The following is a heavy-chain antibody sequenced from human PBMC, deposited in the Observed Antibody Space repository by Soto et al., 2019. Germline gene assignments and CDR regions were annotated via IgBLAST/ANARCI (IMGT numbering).Heavy chain of an antibody. V-gene: IGHV1-3*01. CDR1: GYTFTSYA. CDR3: ARTRPPSRYYYDSSGSAYFDY. CDR2: INAGNGNT. Sequence: ASVKVSCKASGYTFTSYAMHWVRQAPGQRLEWMGWINAGNGNTKYSQKFQGRVTITRDTSASTAYMELSSLRSEDTAVYYCARTRPPSRYYYDSSGSAYFDYRGQGTLVTVSS. D-gene: IGHD3-22*01. J-gene: IGHJ4*02.